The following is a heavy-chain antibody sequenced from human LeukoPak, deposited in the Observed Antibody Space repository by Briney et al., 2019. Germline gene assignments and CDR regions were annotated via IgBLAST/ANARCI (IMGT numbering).Heavy chain of an antibody. V-gene: IGHV3-21*01. CDR1: GFSFSDYD. CDR3: ARDSYSSFPEWFDP. D-gene: IGHD6-6*01. Sequence: GGSLRLSCAASGFSFSDYDMNWVRQAPGKGLEWVSSISAGGSSIQYADSVKGRFTISRDNAQNSLSLQMNSLRADDTAVYYCARDSYSSFPEWFDPWGQGTLVTVSS. CDR2: ISAGGSSI. J-gene: IGHJ5*02.